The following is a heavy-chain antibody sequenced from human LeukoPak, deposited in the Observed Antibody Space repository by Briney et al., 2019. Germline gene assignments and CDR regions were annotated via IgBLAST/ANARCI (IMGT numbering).Heavy chain of an antibody. CDR3: AESTAPRRLFDY. CDR2: INNTGGT. D-gene: IGHD6-6*01. CDR1: GGSFSGYY. J-gene: IGHJ4*02. Sequence: PSETLSLTCTVYGGSFSGYYWSWIRQAPGKGPEWIGEINNTGGTNYNASLKSRVTISADTSKNQFSLRLNSVTAADTAVYYCAESTAPRRLFDYWGQGTLVTVSS. V-gene: IGHV4-34*01.